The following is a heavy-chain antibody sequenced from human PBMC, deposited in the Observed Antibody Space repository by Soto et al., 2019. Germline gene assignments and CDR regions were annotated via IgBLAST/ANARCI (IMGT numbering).Heavy chain of an antibody. Sequence: PGGSLRLSCIASGFTFSNYAMSWVRQAPGKGLEWVSTISDNGANTFIGDSMKDHFDISRDNSKNTVFLHLSTLRAEDTAIYYCARAIGADFFDYWGQGTPVTV. CDR3: ARAIGADFFDY. D-gene: IGHD6-25*01. J-gene: IGHJ4*02. CDR2: ISDNGANT. V-gene: IGHV3-23*01. CDR1: GFTFSNYA.